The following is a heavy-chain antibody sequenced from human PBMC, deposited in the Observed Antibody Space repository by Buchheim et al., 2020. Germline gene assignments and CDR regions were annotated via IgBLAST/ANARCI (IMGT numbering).Heavy chain of an antibody. CDR3: ARTTARNSGSYRIDY. J-gene: IGHJ4*02. CDR2: IDWDDDK. V-gene: IGHV2-70*15. D-gene: IGHD1-26*01. CDR1: GFSLSTSGMC. Sequence: QVTLRESGPALVKPTQTLTLTCTFSGFSLSTSGMCVSWIRQPPGKALEWLARIDWDDDKYYTTSLKTRPTISKDTSKNQVVLTMTNMDPVDAATYYCARTTARNSGSYRIDYWGQGTL.